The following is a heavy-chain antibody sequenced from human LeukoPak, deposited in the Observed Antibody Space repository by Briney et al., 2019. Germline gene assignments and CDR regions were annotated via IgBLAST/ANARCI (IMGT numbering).Heavy chain of an antibody. CDR2: ISSSSSYM. CDR3: ARAAKYSSSWYGAIGY. D-gene: IGHD6-13*01. J-gene: IGHJ4*02. Sequence: GGSLRLSCAASGFTFSSYSMNWVRQAPGKGLEWVSSISSSSSYMYYADSVKGRFTIARDNAKNSLYLQMNSLRAEDTAVYYCARAAKYSSSWYGAIGYWGQGTLVTVSS. CDR1: GFTFSSYS. V-gene: IGHV3-21*01.